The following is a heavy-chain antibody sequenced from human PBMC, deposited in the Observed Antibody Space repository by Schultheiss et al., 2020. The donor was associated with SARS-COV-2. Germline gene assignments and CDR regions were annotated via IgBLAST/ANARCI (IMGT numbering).Heavy chain of an antibody. V-gene: IGHV3-21*01. D-gene: IGHD6-13*01. CDR3: ARALYGSTLYFDY. Sequence: GGSLRLSCAASGFTVSSNYMSWVRQAPGKGLEWVSSISSSSSYIYYADSVKGRFTISRDNAKNSLYLQMNRLRAEDTAVYYCARALYGSTLYFDYWGQGTLVTVSS. J-gene: IGHJ4*02. CDR2: ISSSSSYI. CDR1: GFTVSSNY.